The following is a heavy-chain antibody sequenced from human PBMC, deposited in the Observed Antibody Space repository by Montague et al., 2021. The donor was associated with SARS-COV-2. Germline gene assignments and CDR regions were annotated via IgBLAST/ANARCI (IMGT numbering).Heavy chain of an antibody. CDR1: GFSIGSGDY. Sequence: SETLSLTCTVSGFSIGSGDYWGWIRQPPGKGLEWIGSIYHSGTTXYNPSLQSRLTMSIDTSTNQFSRRLTSVTAADTAVFFCVREKAGGLRNVFDIWGQGKTVTVSS. J-gene: IGHJ3*02. V-gene: IGHV4-38-2*02. CDR3: VREKAGGLRNVFDI. CDR2: IYHSGTT.